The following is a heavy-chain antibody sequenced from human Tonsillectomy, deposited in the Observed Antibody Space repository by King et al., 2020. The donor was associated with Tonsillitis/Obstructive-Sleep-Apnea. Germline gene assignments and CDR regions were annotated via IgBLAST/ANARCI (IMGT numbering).Heavy chain of an antibody. J-gene: IGHJ4*02. Sequence: VQLVESGGGLVQPGGSLRLSCAASGFTFSSHWMHWVRQAPGKGLEWVSRINTDGRTTSYADSVKGRFTISRDNAKNALYLQMHSLRAEDTAVYYCARAPSGTLDYWGQGTLGNVSP. CDR2: INTDGRTT. CDR1: GFTFSSHW. D-gene: IGHD1-1*01. V-gene: IGHV3-74*01. CDR3: ARAPSGTLDY.